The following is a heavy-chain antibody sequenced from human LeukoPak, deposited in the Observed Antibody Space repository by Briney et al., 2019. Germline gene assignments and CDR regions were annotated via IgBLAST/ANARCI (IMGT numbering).Heavy chain of an antibody. CDR2: IIPIFGTA. V-gene: IGHV1-69*05. D-gene: IGHD1-26*01. CDR1: GGTFSSYA. Sequence: ASVKVSCKASGGTFSSYAISWVRQAPGQGLGWMGGIIPIFGTANYAQKFQGRVTITTDESTSTAYMELSSLRSEDTAVYYCARVGGGSYFGWFDPWGQGTLVTVSS. J-gene: IGHJ5*02. CDR3: ARVGGGSYFGWFDP.